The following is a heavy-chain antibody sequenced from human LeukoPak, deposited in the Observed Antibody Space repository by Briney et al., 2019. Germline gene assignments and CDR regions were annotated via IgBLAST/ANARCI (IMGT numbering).Heavy chain of an antibody. J-gene: IGHJ4*02. CDR2: ISASNGKT. V-gene: IGHV1-18*01. Sequence: ASVKVSCKASGFTFTSHGFAWVRQAPGQGLEWMGWISASNGKTNYAQKFQGRVTMTTDTSTSTVYMELRSLRSDDTAVYYCVRWGHSGNSPPEVSDYWGQGPLVTVS. CDR3: VRWGHSGNSPPEVSDY. D-gene: IGHD3-16*01. CDR1: GFTFTSHG.